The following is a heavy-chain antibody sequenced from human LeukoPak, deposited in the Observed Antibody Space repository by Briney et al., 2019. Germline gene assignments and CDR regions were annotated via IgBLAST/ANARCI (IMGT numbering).Heavy chain of an antibody. V-gene: IGHV3-30*19. CDR2: ISYDGSNK. J-gene: IGHJ4*02. CDR1: GFTFSSYG. D-gene: IGHD3-10*02. Sequence: GRSLRLSCAASGFTFSSYGMHWVRQAPGKGLEWVAVISYDGSNKYYADSVKGRFTISRDNSKNTLYLQMNSLRAEDTAVYYCARDVRGVMQFDYWGQGTLVTVSS. CDR3: ARDVRGVMQFDY.